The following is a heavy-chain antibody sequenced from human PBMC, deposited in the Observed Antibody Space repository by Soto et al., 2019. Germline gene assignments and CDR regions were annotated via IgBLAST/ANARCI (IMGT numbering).Heavy chain of an antibody. CDR1: GFTFASCG. D-gene: IGHD1-1*01. CDR2: ISQTGANT. V-gene: IGHV3-23*01. Sequence: LRLSCLASGFTFASCGMNWVRQAPGKGLEWVAGISQTGANTYYADSVRGRFIISRDNSRNTVSLEMNSLRGEDSALYYCAKVRHWLARLYGMDVWGQGTTVTVSS. J-gene: IGHJ6*02. CDR3: AKVRHWLARLYGMDV.